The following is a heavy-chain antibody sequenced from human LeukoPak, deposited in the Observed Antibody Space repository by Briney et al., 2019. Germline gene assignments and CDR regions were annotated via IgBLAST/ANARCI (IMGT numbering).Heavy chain of an antibody. CDR1: GFTFSSYS. CDR3: AREYNWDAFDI. CDR2: ISSSSSSYI. Sequence: GSLRLSCAASGFTFSSYSMHCVRQAPGKGLEWVSSISSSSSSYIYYADSVKGRFTISRDNAKNSLYLQMNSQRAEDTAVYYCAREYNWDAFDIWGQGTMVAVSS. V-gene: IGHV3-21*01. J-gene: IGHJ3*02. D-gene: IGHD1-20*01.